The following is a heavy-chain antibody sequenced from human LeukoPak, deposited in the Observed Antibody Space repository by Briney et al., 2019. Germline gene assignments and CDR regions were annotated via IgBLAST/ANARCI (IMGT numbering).Heavy chain of an antibody. CDR3: ARSGKIYFDWLLDY. J-gene: IGHJ4*02. CDR2: IGRSGTTI. Sequence: GGSLRLSCAASGFTFSDYYMSWIRQVPGKVLEWVSYIGRSGTTIHYADSVKGRFTISWDNAKKSLYLQMNSLRAEDTAVYYCARSGKIYFDWLLDYWGQGTLVTVSS. D-gene: IGHD3-9*01. CDR1: GFTFSDYY. V-gene: IGHV3-11*04.